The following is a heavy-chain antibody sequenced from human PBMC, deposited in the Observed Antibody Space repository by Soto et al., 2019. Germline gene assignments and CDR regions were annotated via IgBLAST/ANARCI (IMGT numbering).Heavy chain of an antibody. Sequence: GVSLRLSCAASGFTFTSYVMSWVRQAPGKGLEWVAGISGGGSTAFYADSVKGRFTISRDDAKNTVVLQMDSLRAEDTAIYYCAKDSNKYSSSLRGRYFDYWGQGTLVTVSS. D-gene: IGHD3-22*01. V-gene: IGHV3-23*01. CDR2: ISGGGSTA. CDR3: AKDSNKYSSSLRGRYFDY. J-gene: IGHJ4*02. CDR1: GFTFTSYV.